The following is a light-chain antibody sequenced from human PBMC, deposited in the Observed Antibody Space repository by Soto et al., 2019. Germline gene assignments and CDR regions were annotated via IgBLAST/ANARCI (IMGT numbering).Light chain of an antibody. CDR3: QQYDSDPWT. CDR1: QSIGSW. Sequence: DVQMTQSPSTLSASVGDRVTITCRASQSIGSWLAWYQQKPGKAPKFLIYKASRLESGVPSRFSGSGSGTEFTLTISSLQPDDFATYYCQQYDSDPWTFGQGTKVEI. CDR2: KAS. V-gene: IGKV1-5*03. J-gene: IGKJ1*01.